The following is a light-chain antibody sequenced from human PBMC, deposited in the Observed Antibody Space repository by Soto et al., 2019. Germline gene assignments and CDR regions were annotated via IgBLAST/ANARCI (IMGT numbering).Light chain of an antibody. Sequence: EIVLTQSPATLSLSPGERVILSCRASQSISSSYLAWYQQKPGQAPRLLIYGASSRATGIPDRFSGSGSGTDFTLTISRLEPEDFAVFYCQHYDSLPITFGQGTRLEIK. V-gene: IGKV3-20*01. CDR3: QHYDSLPIT. J-gene: IGKJ5*01. CDR2: GAS. CDR1: QSISSSY.